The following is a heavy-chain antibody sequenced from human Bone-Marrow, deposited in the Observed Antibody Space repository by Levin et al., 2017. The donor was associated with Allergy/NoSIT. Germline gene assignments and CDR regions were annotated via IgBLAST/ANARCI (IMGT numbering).Heavy chain of an antibody. CDR1: REAFSGSY. Sequence: PSQTLSLTCAVSREAFSGSYWSWIRPAPGKGLEWIGDIKDSGSTNYNPSLKSRVTISVDTSKKQFSLKLTSVSAADTAVYYCARGGAGDWSGFLWGSMSFDYWGQGSLVTVSS. J-gene: IGHJ4*02. CDR2: IKDSGST. CDR3: ARGGAGDWSGFLWGSMSFDY. V-gene: IGHV4-34*01. D-gene: IGHD3-3*01.